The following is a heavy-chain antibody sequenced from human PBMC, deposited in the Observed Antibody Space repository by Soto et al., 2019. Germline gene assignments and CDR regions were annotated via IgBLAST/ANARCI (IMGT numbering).Heavy chain of an antibody. CDR1: GYTLIMYY. D-gene: IGHD3-22*01. CDR2: INPSGGST. Sequence: ASVKVSCKASGYTLIMYYIHWMRQAPGQGLEWMGLINPSGGSTTYAQKFQGRVTMTRDTSTSTVYMDLSSLKSEDTAVCYCARSPYSSGYYYAIDYWGQGTQVTVPS. CDR3: ARSPYSSGYYYAIDY. V-gene: IGHV1-46*01. J-gene: IGHJ4*02.